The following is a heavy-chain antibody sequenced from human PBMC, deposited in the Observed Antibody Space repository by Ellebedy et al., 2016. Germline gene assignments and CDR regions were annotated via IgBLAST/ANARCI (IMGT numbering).Heavy chain of an antibody. CDR1: GRSISSSSYH. CDR3: ARDRKGYIAAAGTRGDPFDP. CDR2: ICYSGST. D-gene: IGHD6-13*01. J-gene: IGHJ5*02. Sequence: SETLSLXCTVSGRSISSSSYHWVWIRQPPGKGLEWIGSICYSGSTYYNPSLKSRVTISVDTSKNQFSLKLSSVTAADTAVYYCARDRKGYIAAAGTRGDPFDPWGQGTLVTVSS. V-gene: IGHV4-39*02.